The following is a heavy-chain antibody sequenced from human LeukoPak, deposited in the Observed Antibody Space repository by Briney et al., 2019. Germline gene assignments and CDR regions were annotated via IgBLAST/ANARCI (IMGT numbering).Heavy chain of an antibody. J-gene: IGHJ4*02. CDR1: GFTFSSYG. D-gene: IGHD3-22*01. V-gene: IGHV3-33*01. CDR2: IWYDGSNK. CDR3: ARGPHSIYDSSGYYLLPRLDY. Sequence: GGSLRLSCAASGFTFSSYGMHSVRQAPGKGLKWVAVIWYDGSNKYYADSVKGRFTISRDNSKNTLYLQMNSLRAEDTAVCYCARGPHSIYDSSGYYLLPRLDYWGQGTLVTVSS.